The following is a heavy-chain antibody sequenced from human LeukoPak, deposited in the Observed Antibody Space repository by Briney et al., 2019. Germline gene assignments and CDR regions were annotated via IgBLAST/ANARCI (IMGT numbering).Heavy chain of an antibody. D-gene: IGHD3-3*01. CDR1: GFTFSSYS. CDR2: ISSSSSYI. J-gene: IGHJ4*02. CDR3: ARTYYDFWSGYSGGYYFDY. Sequence: GGSLRLSCAASGFTFSSYSMNWVRQAPGKGLEWVSSISSSSSYIYYADSVKGRFTISRDNAKNSLYLQMNSLRAEDTAVYYCARTYYDFWSGYSGGYYFDYWGQGTLVTVSS. V-gene: IGHV3-21*01.